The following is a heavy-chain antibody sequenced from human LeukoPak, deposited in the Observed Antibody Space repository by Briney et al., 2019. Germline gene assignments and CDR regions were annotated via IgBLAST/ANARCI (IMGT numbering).Heavy chain of an antibody. CDR2: IIPVLNIT. J-gene: IGHJ6*02. D-gene: IGHD5-18*01. Sequence: SVKVSCKTCGGTFSSSAITWVRQAPGQGLEWMGRIIPVLNITTYAQKFQGRVTITADTSTSTVYMELSSLRSEETAVYYCAKDQGLTAPPPYGLDVWGQGTTVIVTS. CDR1: GGTFSSSA. V-gene: IGHV1-69*04. CDR3: AKDQGLTAPPPYGLDV.